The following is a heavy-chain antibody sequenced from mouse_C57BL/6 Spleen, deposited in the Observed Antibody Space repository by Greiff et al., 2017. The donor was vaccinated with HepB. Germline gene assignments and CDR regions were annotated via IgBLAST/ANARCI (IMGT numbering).Heavy chain of an antibody. V-gene: IGHV6-3*01. J-gene: IGHJ1*03. CDR3: TVNWYWYFDV. D-gene: IGHD4-1*01. CDR2: IRLKSDNYAT. Sequence: EVMLVESGGGLVQPGGSMKLSCVASGFTFSNYWMNWVRQSPEKGLEWVAQIRLKSDNYATHYAESVKGRFTISRDDSKSSVYLQMNNLRAEDTGIYYCTVNWYWYFDVWGTGTTVTVSS. CDR1: GFTFSNYW.